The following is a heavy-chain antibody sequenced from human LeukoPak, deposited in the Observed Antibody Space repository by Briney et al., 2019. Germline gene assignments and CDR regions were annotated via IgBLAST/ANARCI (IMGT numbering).Heavy chain of an antibody. CDR1: GFTLSSYK. V-gene: IGHV3-48*04. Sequence: GGSPRLSCAASGFTLSSYKMNWVRQAPGKGLEWVSYIRSDSSTIYYADSVKGRFTISRDNAKNTLYLQMNSLRAEDTAVYYCVSLGYGWELRVPLDYWGQGTLVTVSS. CDR3: VSLGYGWELRVPLDY. D-gene: IGHD1-26*01. J-gene: IGHJ4*02. CDR2: IRSDSSTI.